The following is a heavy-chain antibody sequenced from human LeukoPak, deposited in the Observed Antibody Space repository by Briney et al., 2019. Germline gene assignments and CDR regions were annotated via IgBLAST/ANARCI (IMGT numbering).Heavy chain of an antibody. CDR3: ARDSITTGGTVYNWFDP. Sequence: GGSLRLSRAASGFTLSDFAIHWVREAPGQGPEWVAVISYDGSIKFFADSVKGRFTISRDNSKNTLYLQMNSLRDEDTALYYCARDSITTGGTVYNWFDPWGQGTLVTVSS. V-gene: IGHV3-30-3*01. J-gene: IGHJ5*02. CDR2: ISYDGSIK. CDR1: GFTLSDFA. D-gene: IGHD6-13*01.